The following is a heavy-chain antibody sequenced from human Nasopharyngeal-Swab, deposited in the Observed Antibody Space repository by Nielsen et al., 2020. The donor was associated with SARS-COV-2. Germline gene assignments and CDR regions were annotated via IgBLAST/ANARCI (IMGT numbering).Heavy chain of an antibody. CDR1: GFTFNEYT. Sequence: GGSLRLSCAASGFTFNEYTMNWVRQAPGKGLEWVSAISSRGDYIYYAPSVRGRFTISRDNAKNSVYLQMNSLRAEDTAVYYCARDTPAMFAYWGQGTLVTVSS. CDR3: ARDTPAMFAY. J-gene: IGHJ4*02. V-gene: IGHV3-21*06. CDR2: ISSRGDYI.